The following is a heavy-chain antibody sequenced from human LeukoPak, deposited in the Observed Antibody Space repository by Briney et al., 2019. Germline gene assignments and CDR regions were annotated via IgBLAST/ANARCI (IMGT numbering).Heavy chain of an antibody. CDR2: IYTSGST. Sequence: SETLSLTCTVSGGSISSYYWSWIRQPAGKGLEWIGRIYTSGSTNYNPSLKSRVTISVDTSKNQFSLKLSSVTAADTAVYYCARGMGYCSGGSSKKQYYYYYYYMDVWGKGTTVTVSS. J-gene: IGHJ6*03. CDR3: ARGMGYCSGGSSKKQYYYYYYYMDV. V-gene: IGHV4-4*07. CDR1: GGSISSYY. D-gene: IGHD2-15*01.